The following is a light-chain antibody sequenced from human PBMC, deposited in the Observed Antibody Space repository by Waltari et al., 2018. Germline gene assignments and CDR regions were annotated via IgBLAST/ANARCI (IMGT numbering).Light chain of an antibody. Sequence: EIVLTQSPDTLSLSPGDTATLSCRASQSVGTDLAWYQQKPGHPPRLLIYEASSLATGVPDRFRGRGSVTDFTLTISSLEAENFAVYFCQQRSNWTPHAFGQGARLDIK. V-gene: IGKV3-11*01. CDR1: QSVGTD. CDR2: EAS. CDR3: QQRSNWTPHA. J-gene: IGKJ2*01.